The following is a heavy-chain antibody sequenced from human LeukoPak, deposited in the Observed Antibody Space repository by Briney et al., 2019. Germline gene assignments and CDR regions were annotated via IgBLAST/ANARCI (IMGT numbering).Heavy chain of an antibody. D-gene: IGHD5-18*01. V-gene: IGHV3-9*03. Sequence: PGGSLRLYCAASGFTFDDHGMHWVRQAPGKGLEWVSGISWNSGSIGYADSVQGRFTISRDNAKSTLYLQMNSLRAEDMALYYCTRASGYSSGSIDYWGQGTLVTVSS. CDR2: ISWNSGSI. J-gene: IGHJ4*02. CDR1: GFTFDDHG. CDR3: TRASGYSSGSIDY.